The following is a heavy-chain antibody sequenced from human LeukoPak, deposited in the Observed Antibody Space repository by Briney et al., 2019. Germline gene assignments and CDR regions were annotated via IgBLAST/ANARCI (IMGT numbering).Heavy chain of an antibody. CDR3: ARGPRPYSSAFHFDY. D-gene: IGHD6-19*01. CDR2: IWYDGSNK. J-gene: IGHJ4*02. V-gene: IGHV3-33*01. CDR1: GFTFSSYG. Sequence: GGSLRLSYAASGFTFSSYGMHWVRQAPGKGLEWVAVIWYDGSNKYYADSVKGRFTISRDNSKNTLYLQMNSLRAEDTAVYYCARGPRPYSSAFHFDYWGQGTLVTVSS.